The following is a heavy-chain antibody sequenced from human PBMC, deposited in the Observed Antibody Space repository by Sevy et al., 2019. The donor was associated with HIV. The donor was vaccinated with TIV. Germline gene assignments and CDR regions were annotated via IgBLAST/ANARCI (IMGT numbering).Heavy chain of an antibody. CDR2: ISYDGSNK. D-gene: IGHD6-13*01. Sequence: GGSLRLSCAASGFTFSSYGMHWVRQAPGKGLEWVAVISYDGSNKYYADSVKGRFTISRDNSKNTLYLQLNSLRAEDTAAYYCAKDACAAAGPVYWGQGTLVTGSS. V-gene: IGHV3-30*18. J-gene: IGHJ4*02. CDR1: GFTFSSYG. CDR3: AKDACAAAGPVY.